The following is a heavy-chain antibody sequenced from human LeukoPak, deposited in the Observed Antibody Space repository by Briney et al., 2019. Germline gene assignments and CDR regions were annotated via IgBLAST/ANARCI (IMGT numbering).Heavy chain of an antibody. CDR3: ARDRTIAADGTVYFYGMHV. CDR2: SDYNGIT. V-gene: IGHV4-59*01. J-gene: IGHJ6*02. D-gene: IGHD6-13*01. Sequence: PGGSLRLSCAASGFTFSSYSVNWVRQAPGKGLEWIGYSDYNGITKYNPSLKSRGTTSVDTSKNQFSLKLRSVTAADTAVYYCARDRTIAADGTVYFYGMHVWGQGTTVTVSS. CDR1: GFTFSSYS.